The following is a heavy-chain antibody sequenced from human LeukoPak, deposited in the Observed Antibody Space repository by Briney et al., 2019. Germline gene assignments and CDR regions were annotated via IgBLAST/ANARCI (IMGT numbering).Heavy chain of an antibody. CDR1: GGSISSGSYY. CDR3: ARAATDYDFWSSYQNWFDP. D-gene: IGHD3-3*01. Sequence: SQTLSLTCTVSGGSISSGSYYWSWIRQPAGTGLEWIGRIYTSGSTNYNPSLKSRVTISVDTSKNQFSLKLSSVTAADTAVYYCARAATDYDFWSSYQNWFDPWGQGTLVTVSS. V-gene: IGHV4-61*02. CDR2: IYTSGST. J-gene: IGHJ5*02.